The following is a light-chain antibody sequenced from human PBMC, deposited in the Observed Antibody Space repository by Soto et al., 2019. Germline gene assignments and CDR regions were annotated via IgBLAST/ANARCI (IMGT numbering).Light chain of an antibody. CDR1: QTITRYY. CDR3: HQYGSSPPT. Sequence: EIVLTQSPATLSLSPGERATLSFRASQTITRYYLAWYQQKPGQAPRLLIYGASSRATGIPDRFSGSGSGTDFPLTISGLEPEDFAVYYCHQYGSSPPTFGQGTKLEI. CDR2: GAS. V-gene: IGKV3-20*01. J-gene: IGKJ2*01.